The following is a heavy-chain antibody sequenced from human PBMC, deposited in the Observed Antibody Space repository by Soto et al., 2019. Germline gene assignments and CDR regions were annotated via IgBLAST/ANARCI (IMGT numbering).Heavy chain of an antibody. V-gene: IGHV4-59*01. CDR2: ISDSGVT. CDR3: ARGAADFSGPDSFDI. J-gene: IGHJ3*02. Sequence: QVQLQESGPRLVKSSETLSLVCSVSGDSIIRSFWGWIRQSPGKGLEYIGYISDSGVTDYDPSLTRRVALSVDTSKNQFSLKLTSVTAADTAMYYCARGAADFSGPDSFDIWGQGTMVTVSS. CDR1: GDSIIRSF. D-gene: IGHD2-15*01.